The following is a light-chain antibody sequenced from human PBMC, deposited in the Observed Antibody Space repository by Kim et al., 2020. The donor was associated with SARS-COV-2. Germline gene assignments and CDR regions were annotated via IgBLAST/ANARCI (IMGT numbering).Light chain of an antibody. Sequence: QSITTPCTGTSSDIGGYNYVSWYQQHPGTAPNLIIYDVSNRPSGVSNRFSGSKSGNTASLTISGLQAEDEADYYCSSYTGSGTLVFGTGTKVTVL. CDR3: SSYTGSGTLV. CDR1: SSDIGGYNY. CDR2: DVS. V-gene: IGLV2-14*03. J-gene: IGLJ1*01.